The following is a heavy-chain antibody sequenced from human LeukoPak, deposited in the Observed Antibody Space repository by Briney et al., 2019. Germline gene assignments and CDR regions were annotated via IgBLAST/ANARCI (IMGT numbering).Heavy chain of an antibody. Sequence: ASVKVSCKASGYTFTSYDINWVRQATGQGLEWMGWMNPNSGNTGYAQKFQGRVTMTRNTSISTAYMELSSLRSEDTAVYYCARGMTTVTTFGYYYYYMDVWGKGTTVTISS. V-gene: IGHV1-8*01. CDR3: ARGMTTVTTFGYYYYYMDV. J-gene: IGHJ6*03. CDR2: MNPNSGNT. D-gene: IGHD4-17*01. CDR1: GYTFTSYD.